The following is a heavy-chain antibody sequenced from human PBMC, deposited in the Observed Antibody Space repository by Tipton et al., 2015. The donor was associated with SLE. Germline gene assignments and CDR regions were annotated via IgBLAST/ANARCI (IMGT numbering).Heavy chain of an antibody. CDR2: FYYSGDT. V-gene: IGHV4-39*01. CDR3: ARLDYDTYYFDY. CDR1: GASISSNHYY. J-gene: IGHJ4*02. D-gene: IGHD3-16*01. Sequence: PGLVKPSETLSLTCTVSGASISSNHYYWGWIRQPPGKGLEWIGSFYYSGDTYYTPSLKSRVTISVDTSKSEFSLKLNSVTAADTAVYYCARLDYDTYYFDYWGQGTLVTVSS.